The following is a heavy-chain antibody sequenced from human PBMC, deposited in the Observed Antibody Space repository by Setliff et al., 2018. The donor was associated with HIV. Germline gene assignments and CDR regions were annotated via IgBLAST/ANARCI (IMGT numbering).Heavy chain of an antibody. CDR2: VYHSGSA. CDR1: GESFSDYY. CDR3: ARGLQAWGSAGPNWFDP. D-gene: IGHD7-27*01. J-gene: IGHJ5*02. V-gene: IGHV4-34*01. Sequence: SETLSLTCAVYGESFSDYYWSWIRQPPGKGLEWIGGVYHSGSANYNPSLKSRVTISVDTSKNQFSLKLTSVTAADTAVYYCARGLQAWGSAGPNWFDPWGQGTLVTVSS.